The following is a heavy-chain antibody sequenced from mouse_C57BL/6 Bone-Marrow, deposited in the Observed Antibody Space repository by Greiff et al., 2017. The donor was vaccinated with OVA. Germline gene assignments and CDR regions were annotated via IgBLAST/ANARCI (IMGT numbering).Heavy chain of an antibody. J-gene: IGHJ1*03. D-gene: IGHD1-1*01. CDR3: ARIAKLGSSYVYWYFDV. V-gene: IGHV8-8*01. CDR2: ICWDDDK. CDR1: GFSLSTFGMG. Sequence: QVQLKQSGPGILQPSQTLSLTCSFSGFSLSTFGMGVGWIRQPSGKGLEWLAHICWDDDKYYNPALKSRLTISKDTSKNQVFLKIANVDTADTATYYCARIAKLGSSYVYWYFDVWGTGTTVTVSS.